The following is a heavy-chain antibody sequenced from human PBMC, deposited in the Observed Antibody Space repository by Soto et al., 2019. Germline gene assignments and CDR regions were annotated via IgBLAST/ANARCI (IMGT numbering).Heavy chain of an antibody. D-gene: IGHD3-3*01. CDR3: ARVGDRITIFGVVMSGNWFDP. CDR1: GGSFSGYY. V-gene: IGHV4-34*01. Sequence: SETLSLTCAVYGGSFSGYYWSWIRQPPGKGLEWIGEINHSGSTNYNPSLKGRVTISVDTSKNQFSLKLSSVTAADTAVYYCARVGDRITIFGVVMSGNWFDPWGQGTLVTVSS. J-gene: IGHJ5*02. CDR2: INHSGST.